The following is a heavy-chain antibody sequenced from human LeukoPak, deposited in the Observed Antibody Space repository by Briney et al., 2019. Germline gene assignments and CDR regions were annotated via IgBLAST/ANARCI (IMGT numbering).Heavy chain of an antibody. CDR3: ARHGGYIVVVPAAKGWFDP. V-gene: IGHV4-59*08. CDR2: IYYSGST. D-gene: IGHD2-2*01. Sequence: SETLSLTCTVSGGSISSYYWSWIRQPPGKGLEWIGYIYYSGSTNYNPSLKSRVTISVDTSKNQFSLKLSSVTAADTAVYYRARHGGYIVVVPAAKGWFDPWGQGTLVTVSS. CDR1: GGSISSYY. J-gene: IGHJ5*02.